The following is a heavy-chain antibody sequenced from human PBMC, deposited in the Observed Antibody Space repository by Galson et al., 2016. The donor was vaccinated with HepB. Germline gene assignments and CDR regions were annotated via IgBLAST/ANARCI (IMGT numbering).Heavy chain of an antibody. CDR2: VSHSSTYV. CDR1: GFTFDNYT. Sequence: SLRLSCAASGFTFDNYTMNWLRQAPGKGLEWVSSVSHSSTYVYYADSPQGRFTISRDHAKNSLYLEMNSRRVEDKAVFSWARSVGWYFDVWGRGTLVTVSS. CDR3: ARSVGWYFDV. J-gene: IGHJ2*01. V-gene: IGHV3-21*01.